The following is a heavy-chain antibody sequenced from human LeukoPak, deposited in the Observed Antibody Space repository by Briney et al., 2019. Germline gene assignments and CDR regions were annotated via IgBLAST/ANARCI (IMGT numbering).Heavy chain of an antibody. J-gene: IGHJ4*02. CDR2: ISIGASTI. CDR3: ARVAWGSSHFDY. CDR1: GFTFSSYS. V-gene: IGHV3-48*01. D-gene: IGHD6-6*01. Sequence: GGSLRLSCAASGFTFSSYSMNWVRQAPGKGLEWVSYISIGASTINYADSVKGRFTISRDNAKNSLYLQMNSLRAEDTAVYYCARVAWGSSHFDYWGQGNLVTVSS.